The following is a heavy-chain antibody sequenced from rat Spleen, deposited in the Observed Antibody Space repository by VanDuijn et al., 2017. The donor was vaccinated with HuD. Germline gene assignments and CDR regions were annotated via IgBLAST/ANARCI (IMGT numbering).Heavy chain of an antibody. Sequence: EVQLVESGGGLVQPGRSLKLSCAASGFTFSNYDMAWVRQAPSKGLDWIASISSDSGNTYYRDSVKGRFTISRDDAKNTLYLQMDSLRSEDTATYYCARHTEIVMPYYFDYWGQGVMVTVSS. CDR2: ISSDSGNT. V-gene: IGHV5S13*01. D-gene: IGHD1-12*01. CDR3: ARHTEIVMPYYFDY. CDR1: GFTFSNYD. J-gene: IGHJ2*01.